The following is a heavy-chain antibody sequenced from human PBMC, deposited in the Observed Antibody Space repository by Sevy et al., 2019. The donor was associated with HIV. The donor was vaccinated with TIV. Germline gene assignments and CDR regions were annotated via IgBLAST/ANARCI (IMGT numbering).Heavy chain of an antibody. CDR2: IYYSGST. V-gene: IGHV4-39*01. CDR3: ARLAEGYFDY. J-gene: IGHJ4*02. CDR1: GGSISSSIYY. Sequence: SETLSLTCTVSGGSISSSIYYWGWIRQPPGKGLEWIGGIYYSGSTYYNPSLKSRVTISVDTSKNQFSLKLSSVTAADTAVYYCARLAEGYFDYWGQGTLVTVSS.